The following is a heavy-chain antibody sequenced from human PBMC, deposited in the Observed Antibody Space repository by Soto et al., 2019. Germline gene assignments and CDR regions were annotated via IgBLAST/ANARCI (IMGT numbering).Heavy chain of an antibody. Sequence: GGSLRLSCAASGFTFSNAWMSWVRQAPGKGLEWVGRIKSKTDGGTTDYAAPVKGRFTISRDDSKNTLYLQMNSLKTEDTAVYYCMMFGYYYGSGSGSDAFDIWGQGTMVTVSS. CDR3: MMFGYYYGSGSGSDAFDI. V-gene: IGHV3-15*01. CDR1: GFTFSNAW. J-gene: IGHJ3*02. D-gene: IGHD3-10*01. CDR2: IKSKTDGGTT.